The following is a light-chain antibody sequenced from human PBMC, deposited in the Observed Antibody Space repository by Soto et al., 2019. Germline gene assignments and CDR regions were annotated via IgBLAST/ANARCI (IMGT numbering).Light chain of an antibody. CDR2: GAS. CDR1: QSVNTN. CDR3: QQYNNWPWT. Sequence: EIVMTQSPATLSVSPGERATLSCRASQSVNTNVAWYQQEPGQAPRLLIYGASTRATGIPARFSGSVSGTEFALTISSLQSEDFAVYYCQQYNNWPWTFGQGTKVEIK. V-gene: IGKV3D-15*01. J-gene: IGKJ1*01.